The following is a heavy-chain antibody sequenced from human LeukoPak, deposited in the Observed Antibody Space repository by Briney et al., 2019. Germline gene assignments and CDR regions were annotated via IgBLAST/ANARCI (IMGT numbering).Heavy chain of an antibody. CDR3: AKRPKSGIAVAGVDY. CDR1: GFTFSSYA. V-gene: IGHV3-23*01. J-gene: IGHJ4*02. Sequence: GGSLRLSCAASGFTFSSYAMSWVRQAPGKGLEWVSAISGSGGSTYYADSVKVRFTISRDNSKNTLYLQMNSLRAEDTAVYYCAKRPKSGIAVAGVDYWGQGTLVTVSS. CDR2: ISGSGGST. D-gene: IGHD6-19*01.